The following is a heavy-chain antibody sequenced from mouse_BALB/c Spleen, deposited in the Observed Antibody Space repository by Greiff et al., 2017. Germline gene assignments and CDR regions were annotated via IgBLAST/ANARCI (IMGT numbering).Heavy chain of an antibody. V-gene: IGHV5-9-3*01. D-gene: IGHD2-1*01. CDR3: ASDYGNYLDY. CDR1: GFTFSSYA. J-gene: IGHJ4*01. CDR2: ISSGGSYT. Sequence: EVQVVESGGGLVKPGGSLKLSCAASGFTFSSYAMSWVRQTPEQRLEWVATISSGGSYTYYPDSVKGRFTISRDNAKNTLYLQMSSLKSEDTAMYYCASDYGNYLDYWGQGTSVTVSS.